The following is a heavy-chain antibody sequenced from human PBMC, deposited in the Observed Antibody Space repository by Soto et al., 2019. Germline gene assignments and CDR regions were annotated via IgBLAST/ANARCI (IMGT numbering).Heavy chain of an antibody. CDR2: IIPIFGTA. CDR1: GGTFSSYA. Sequence: QVQLVQSGAEVKKPGSSVKVSCTASGGTFSSYAISWVRQAPGQGLEWMGGIIPIFGTANYAQKFPGRVTITADESTSTAYMELSSLRSEDTAVYYCARDPTIAAAGIGDYYYGMDVWGQGTTVTVSS. D-gene: IGHD6-13*01. J-gene: IGHJ6*02. V-gene: IGHV1-69*01. CDR3: ARDPTIAAAGIGDYYYGMDV.